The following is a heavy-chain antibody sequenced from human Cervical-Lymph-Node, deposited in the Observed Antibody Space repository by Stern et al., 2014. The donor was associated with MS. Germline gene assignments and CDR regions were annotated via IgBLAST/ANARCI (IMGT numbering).Heavy chain of an antibody. Sequence: VQLVESGPGLVKPSQTLSLTCTVSGGSISSGNYYWSWIRQHPGKGLVSNGSKYHRGSTYYNPPLQSPVTTSIDTSKNQFSLKLSSVTAADPAVYYCARGSREVLLPRFYFDYWGQGTLVTVSS. CDR1: GGSISSGNYY. CDR3: ARGSREVLLPRFYFDY. CDR2: KYHRGST. J-gene: IGHJ4*02. V-gene: IGHV4-31*01. D-gene: IGHD3-3*01.